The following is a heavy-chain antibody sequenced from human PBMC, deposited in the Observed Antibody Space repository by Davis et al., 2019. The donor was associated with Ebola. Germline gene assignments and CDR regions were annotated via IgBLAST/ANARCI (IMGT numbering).Heavy chain of an antibody. CDR1: GFTFSDYG. V-gene: IGHV3-30*18. CDR2: ISFDGTIT. D-gene: IGHD3-3*01. CDR3: AKDERFLENFLPYYMDI. Sequence: PGGSLRLSCAAAGFTFSDYGMHWVRQAPGKGLEWLAVISFDGTITKYADSVKGRLTISSDNSNNTLFLHMRRLRAEDTAMYYCAKDERFLENFLPYYMDIWGEGTTVTVFS. J-gene: IGHJ6*03.